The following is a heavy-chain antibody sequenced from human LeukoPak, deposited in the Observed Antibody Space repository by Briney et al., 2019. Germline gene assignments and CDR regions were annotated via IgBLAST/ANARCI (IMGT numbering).Heavy chain of an antibody. D-gene: IGHD5-18*01. J-gene: IGHJ4*02. CDR2: IYYSGST. CDR3: ARAAVDTASIDY. CDR1: GGSISSGGYY. V-gene: IGHV4-31*03. Sequence: PSQTLSLTCTVSGGSISSGGYYWSWIRQHPGKGLEWIGYIYYSGSTYYNPSLKSRVTISVDTSKNQFPLKLSSVTAADTAVYYCARAAVDTASIDYWGQGTLVTVSS.